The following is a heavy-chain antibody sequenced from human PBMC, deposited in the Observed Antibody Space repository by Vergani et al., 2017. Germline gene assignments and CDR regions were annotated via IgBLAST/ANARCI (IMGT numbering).Heavy chain of an antibody. V-gene: IGHV1-69*01. CDR1: GGTFSSYA. CDR2: IIPIFGTA. Sequence: QVQLVQSGAEVKKPGSSVKVSCKASGGTFSSYAISWVRQAPGHGLEWMGGIIPIFGTANYAQTFQGRVTITADESTSTAYMELSSLRSEDTAVYYCASRAKMKKYYYYMDVWGKGTTVTVSS. CDR3: ASRAKMKKYYYYMDV. J-gene: IGHJ6*03.